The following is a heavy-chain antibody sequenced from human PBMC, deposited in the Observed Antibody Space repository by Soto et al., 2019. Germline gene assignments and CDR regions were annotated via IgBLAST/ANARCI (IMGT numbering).Heavy chain of an antibody. Sequence: QVQLVQSGVEVREPGASVKVSCKAVRYIFTNYGVSWVRQAPGQGLEWMGWITTYNGNTEYAQKFQGRCTMPTNASTSTAYMELGSLRSDDTAIYYCARALTGYGMDVWGQGTTVTVS. CDR3: ARALTGYGMDV. CDR2: ITTYNGNT. J-gene: IGHJ6*02. V-gene: IGHV1-18*01. CDR1: RYIFTNYG.